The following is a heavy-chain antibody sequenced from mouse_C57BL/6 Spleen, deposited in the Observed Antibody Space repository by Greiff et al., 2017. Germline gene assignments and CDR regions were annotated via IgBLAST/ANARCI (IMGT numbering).Heavy chain of an antibody. CDR3: ARGRYYGSSYA. CDR1: GYTFTSYW. CDR2: IDPSDSYT. J-gene: IGHJ2*01. D-gene: IGHD1-1*01. Sequence: QVQLQQPGAELVRPGTSVKLSCKASGYTFTSYWMHWVKQRPGQGLEWIGVIDPSDSYTNYNQKFKGKATLTVDTSSSTAYMQLSSLTSEDSAVYYCARGRYYGSSYAWGQGTTLTVSS. V-gene: IGHV1-59*01.